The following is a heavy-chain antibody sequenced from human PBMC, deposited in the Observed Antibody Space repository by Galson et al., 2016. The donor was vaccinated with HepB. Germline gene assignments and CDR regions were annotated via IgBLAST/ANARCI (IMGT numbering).Heavy chain of an antibody. CDR1: GFTFSSYA. V-gene: IGHV3-23*01. J-gene: IGHJ5*02. CDR3: AKCLWIRGVYPFDP. D-gene: IGHD3-10*01. CDR2: IINSGYST. Sequence: SLRLSCAASGFTFSSYAMNWVRQAPGKGLERVSAIINSGYSTQYAGSVKGRFTISRDNSKNTLYLQMTSLRAEDTAVYYCAKCLWIRGVYPFDPWGQGTLVTVSS.